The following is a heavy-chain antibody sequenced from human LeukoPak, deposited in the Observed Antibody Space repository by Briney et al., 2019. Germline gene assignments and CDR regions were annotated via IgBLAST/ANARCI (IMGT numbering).Heavy chain of an antibody. D-gene: IGHD1-7*01. V-gene: IGHV1-2*02. CDR1: GYTFTGYY. CDR2: INPNSGGT. Sequence: ASVKVSCKTSGYTFTGYYMHWVRQAPGQGLEWMGWINPNSGGTNYAQKFQGRVTMTRDTSISTAYMELSSLRSEDTAVYYCARDEGTTTGYYYYYMDVWGKGTTVTISS. CDR3: ARDEGTTTGYYYYYMDV. J-gene: IGHJ6*03.